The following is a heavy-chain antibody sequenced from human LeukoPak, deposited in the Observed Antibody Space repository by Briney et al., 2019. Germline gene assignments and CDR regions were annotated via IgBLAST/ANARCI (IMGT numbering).Heavy chain of an antibody. D-gene: IGHD3-10*01. Sequence: GGSLRLSCAASGFTFSSYEMSWVRQAPGKGLEWVSYISSSGSTIYYADSVKGRFTISRDNAKNSLYLQMNSLRAEDTAVYYCAREVLHGLGSHYCGIDYWGQGTLVTVSS. CDR2: ISSSGSTI. CDR1: GFTFSSYE. CDR3: AREVLHGLGSHYCGIDY. J-gene: IGHJ4*02. V-gene: IGHV3-48*03.